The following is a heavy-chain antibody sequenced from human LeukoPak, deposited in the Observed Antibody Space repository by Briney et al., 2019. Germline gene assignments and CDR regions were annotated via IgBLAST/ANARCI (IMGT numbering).Heavy chain of an antibody. CDR1: GGSFSGYY. CDR2: INHSGST. D-gene: IGHD3-3*01. Sequence: SETLSLTCAVYGGSFSGYYWSWIRQPPGKGLEWIGEINHSGSTNYNPSLKSRVTISVDTSKNQFSLKLSSVTAADTAVYYCARGRRYYDFWSGSPYFDYWGQGTLVTVSS. J-gene: IGHJ4*02. CDR3: ARGRRYYDFWSGSPYFDY. V-gene: IGHV4-34*01.